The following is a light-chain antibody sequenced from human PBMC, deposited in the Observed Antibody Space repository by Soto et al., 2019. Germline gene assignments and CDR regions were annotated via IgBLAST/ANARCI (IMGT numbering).Light chain of an antibody. CDR3: QCYASGLSGLV. Sequence: QSVLTQPPSVSGAPGQRVTISCTGSSSNIAAGYDVHWYQQLPGTAPKLLIYGNSNRPSGVPDRFSGSKSGTSASLAITGLRGEDEAEYYCQCYASGLSGLVFGGGTKLTVL. CDR2: GNS. J-gene: IGLJ2*01. V-gene: IGLV1-40*01. CDR1: SSNIAAGYD.